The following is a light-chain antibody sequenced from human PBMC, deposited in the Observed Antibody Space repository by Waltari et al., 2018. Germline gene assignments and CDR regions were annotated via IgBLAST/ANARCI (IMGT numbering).Light chain of an antibody. CDR2: RNT. V-gene: IGLV10-54*04. CDR1: TKNVGDEG. J-gene: IGLJ3*02. Sequence: QAGLTQPPSVSKGLRPTATLTCTGTTKNVGDEGAYWLQQHQGHPPKVLSYRNTHRPSGISEKFSASRSGNTAYLTISGLQPEDEADYYCSAWDGSLNTWLFGGGTKLTVL. CDR3: SAWDGSLNTWL.